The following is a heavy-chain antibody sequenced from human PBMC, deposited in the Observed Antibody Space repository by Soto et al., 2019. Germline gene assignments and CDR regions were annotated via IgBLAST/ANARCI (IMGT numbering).Heavy chain of an antibody. CDR1: GFTFSSYG. V-gene: IGHV3-33*01. CDR3: ARDIVVVVAAHLRTDYYYGMDV. J-gene: IGHJ6*02. CDR2: IWYDGSNK. D-gene: IGHD2-15*01. Sequence: GGSLRLSCAASGFTFSSYGMHWVRQAPGKGLEWVAVIWYDGSNKYYADSVKGRFTISRDNSKNTLYLQMNSLRAEDTAVYYCARDIVVVVAAHLRTDYYYGMDVWGQGTTVTVSS.